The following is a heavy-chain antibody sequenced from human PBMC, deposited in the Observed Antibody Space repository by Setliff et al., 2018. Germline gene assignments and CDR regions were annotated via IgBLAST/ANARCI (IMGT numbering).Heavy chain of an antibody. J-gene: IGHJ1*01. CDR3: ARGMPIGYFQP. CDR2: LYNSGSA. D-gene: IGHD2-2*01. V-gene: IGHV4-59*01. CDR1: GDSISLYY. Sequence: PSETLSLTCTVSGDSISLYYWSWIRRPPGKGLEWIGYLYNSGSAKYNPSLKSRVTISLDTSKNHFSLNLTSVTAADTAIYYCARGMPIGYFQPWGQGTLVTVSS.